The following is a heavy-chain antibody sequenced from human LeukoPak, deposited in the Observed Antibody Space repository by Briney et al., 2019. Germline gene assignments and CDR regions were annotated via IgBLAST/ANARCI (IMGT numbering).Heavy chain of an antibody. Sequence: SETLSLTCAVYGGSFSGYYWSWIRQPPGKGLEWIGEINHSGSTNYNPSLKSRVTISVDTSKNQFSLKLSSVTAADTAVYYCAGGTGGKWGQGTLVTVSS. V-gene: IGHV4-34*01. J-gene: IGHJ4*02. D-gene: IGHD3-16*01. CDR1: GGSFSGYY. CDR3: AGGTGGK. CDR2: INHSGST.